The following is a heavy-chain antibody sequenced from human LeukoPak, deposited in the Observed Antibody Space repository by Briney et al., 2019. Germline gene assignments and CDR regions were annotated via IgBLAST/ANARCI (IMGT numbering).Heavy chain of an antibody. V-gene: IGHV1-69*04. CDR1: GGTFSSYA. CDR3: ARGSSLDYGDYKGMDV. D-gene: IGHD4-17*01. J-gene: IGHJ6*02. Sequence: SVKVSCKASGGTFSSYAISWVRQAPGQGLEWMGRIIPTLGIANYAQKFQGRVTITADKSTSTAYMELSNLRSEDTAVYYCARGSSLDYGDYKGMDVWGQGTTVTVSS. CDR2: IIPTLGIA.